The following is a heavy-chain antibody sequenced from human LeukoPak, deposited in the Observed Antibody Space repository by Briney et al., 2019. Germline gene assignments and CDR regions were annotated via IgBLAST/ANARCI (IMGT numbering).Heavy chain of an antibody. D-gene: IGHD3-3*01. CDR3: ARGEWFLNWFDP. CDR1: GYTFTGYY. Sequence: ASVKVSCKASGYTFTGYYMHWVRQAPGQGLEWMGWINPNSGGTNYAQKFQGRVTMTRDTSISTAYMELSGLRSDDTAVYYCARGEWFLNWFDPWGQGTLVTVSS. V-gene: IGHV1-2*02. J-gene: IGHJ5*02. CDR2: INPNSGGT.